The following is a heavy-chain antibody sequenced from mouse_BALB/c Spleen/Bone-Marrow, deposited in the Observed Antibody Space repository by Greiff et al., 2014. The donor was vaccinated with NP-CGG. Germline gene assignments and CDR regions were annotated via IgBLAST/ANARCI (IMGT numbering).Heavy chain of an antibody. J-gene: IGHJ3*01. D-gene: IGHD2-2*01. V-gene: IGHV1-7*01. CDR2: INPSTGCT. CDR3: ARSGGGYDGFAY. Sequence: QVQLQQSGAELAKPGASVKMSCKASGYTFTSYWMHWVKQRPGQGLEWIGYINPSTGCTEYNQKFKDKATLTADKSSSTAYMQLSSLTSEDSAVYYCARSGGGYDGFAYWGQGTLVTVSA. CDR1: GYTFTSYW.